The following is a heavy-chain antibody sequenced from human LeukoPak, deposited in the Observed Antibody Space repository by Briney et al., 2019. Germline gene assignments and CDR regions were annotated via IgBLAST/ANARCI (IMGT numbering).Heavy chain of an antibody. CDR3: ASGGDYYYHYYMDV. D-gene: IGHD2-21*02. CDR1: GGTFSSYA. V-gene: IGHV1-69*13. Sequence: SVKVSCKASGGTFSSYAISWVRQAPGQGLEWMGGIIPIFGTANYAQKFQGRVTITADESTSTAYMELSSLRSEDTAVYYCASGGDYYYHYYMDVWGKGTTVTISS. J-gene: IGHJ6*03. CDR2: IIPIFGTA.